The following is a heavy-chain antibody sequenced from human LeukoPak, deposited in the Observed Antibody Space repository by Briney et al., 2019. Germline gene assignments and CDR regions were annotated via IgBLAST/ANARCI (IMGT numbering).Heavy chain of an antibody. V-gene: IGHV4-34*01. J-gene: IGHJ4*02. CDR2: INHSGST. Sequence: TSETLPLTCAVYGGSFSGYYWSWIRQPPGKGLEWIGEINHSGSTNYNPSLKSRVTISVDTSKNQFSLKLSSVTAADTAVYYCARGTGTVRYYYDSSGYPKHFDYWGQGTLVTVSS. CDR1: GGSFSGYY. CDR3: ARGTGTVRYYYDSSGYPKHFDY. D-gene: IGHD3-22*01.